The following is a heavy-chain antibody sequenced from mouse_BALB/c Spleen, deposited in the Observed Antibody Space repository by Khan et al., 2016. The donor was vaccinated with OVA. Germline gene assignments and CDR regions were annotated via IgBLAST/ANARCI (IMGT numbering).Heavy chain of an antibody. J-gene: IGHJ2*01. Sequence: EVQLQESGPGLVKPSQSLSLTCTVTGYSITGDYAWNWIRQFPGNKLEWMGFISYSGNTNYNPSLKSRISITRDTSKNQFFLQLNSVTTEDTARYYCARVYGGDFDYWGQGTTLTVSS. D-gene: IGHD1-1*01. CDR3: ARVYGGDFDY. CDR1: GYSITGDYA. CDR2: ISYSGNT. V-gene: IGHV3-2*02.